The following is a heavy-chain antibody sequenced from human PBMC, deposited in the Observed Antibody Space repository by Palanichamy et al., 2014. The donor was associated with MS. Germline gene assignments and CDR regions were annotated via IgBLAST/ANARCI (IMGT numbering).Heavy chain of an antibody. V-gene: IGHV4-38-2*02. CDR1: GYSISSGYY. CDR2: FYHGGST. Sequence: QVQLQESGPGLVKPSETLSLTCTVSGYSISSGYYWGWIRQPPGKGPEWIGSFYHGGSTYYNPSLQSRVTMSVDTSKNQFSLKLSSVTAADTAVYYCARPRIAAAGHYFDSWGQGTLVTVSS. J-gene: IGHJ4*02. CDR3: ARPRIAAAGHYFDS. D-gene: IGHD6-13*01.